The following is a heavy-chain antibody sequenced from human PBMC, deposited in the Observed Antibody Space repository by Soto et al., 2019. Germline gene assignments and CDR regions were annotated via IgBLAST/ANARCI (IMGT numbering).Heavy chain of an antibody. Sequence: SLTLPHTCAVADGSISSRNWWSCVRQPTGKGLERIGEIYHSGSTNYNPSLKSRVTIPVDTSKNQFSLKLSSVTAADTAVYYCARTYYYGSGSYYAGDHYYYYYGMDVWGQGTTVTVSS. CDR3: ARTYYYGSGSYYAGDHYYYYYGMDV. J-gene: IGHJ6*02. V-gene: IGHV4-4*02. CDR1: DGSISSRNW. D-gene: IGHD3-10*01. CDR2: IYHSGST.